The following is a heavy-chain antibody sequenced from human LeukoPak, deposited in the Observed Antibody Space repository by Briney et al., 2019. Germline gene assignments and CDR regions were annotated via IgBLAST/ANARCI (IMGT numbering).Heavy chain of an antibody. CDR1: GGSFSGYY. CDR2: INHCGST. V-gene: IGHV4-34*01. J-gene: IGHJ5*02. CDR3: ARGPGGYCSSTSCYGKKWFDP. Sequence: SETLSLTCAVYGGSFSGYYWSWIRQPPGKGLEWIGEINHCGSTNYNPSLKSRVTISVDTSKNQFSLKLSSVTAADTAVYYCARGPGGYCSSTSCYGKKWFDPWGQGTLVTVSS. D-gene: IGHD2-2*01.